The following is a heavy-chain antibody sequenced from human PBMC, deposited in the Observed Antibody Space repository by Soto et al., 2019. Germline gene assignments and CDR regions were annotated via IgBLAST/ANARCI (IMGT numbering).Heavy chain of an antibody. CDR1: SGPDRSHN. Sequence: QVQLQQSDPRLVKPSETLSLTCTVSSGPDRSHNWGWIRQPPGRGLEWIGYVYYTGDTAYNPSHRGRVTISADTSTNDISLTLNSVTAADTAVYYCVRQGIDCLHGLVDVWGQGTTVSVSS. CDR3: VRQGIDCLHGLVDV. CDR2: VYYTGDT. J-gene: IGHJ6*02. V-gene: IGHV4-59*08. D-gene: IGHD2-21*02.